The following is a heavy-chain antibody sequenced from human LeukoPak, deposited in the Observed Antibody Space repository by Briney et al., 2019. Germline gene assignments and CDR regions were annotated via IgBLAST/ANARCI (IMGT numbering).Heavy chain of an antibody. CDR2: MKQDGSEK. Sequence: GGSLRLSCAASGFTFSTYWMSWVRQAPGKGLEWVANMKQDGSEKYYVDSVKGRFTISRDNAKNSLYLQMNNLRAEDTAVYYCAXNRGHQVPRGVDVWGQGTTVTVSS. J-gene: IGHJ6*02. V-gene: IGHV3-7*01. D-gene: IGHD1-14*01. CDR3: AXNRGHQVPRGVDV. CDR1: GFTFSTYW.